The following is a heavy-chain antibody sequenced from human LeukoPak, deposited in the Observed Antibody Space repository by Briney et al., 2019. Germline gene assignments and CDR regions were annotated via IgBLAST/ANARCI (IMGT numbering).Heavy chain of an antibody. CDR3: ARDHRWQLAADNEYYFDY. J-gene: IGHJ4*02. V-gene: IGHV3-23*01. Sequence: PGGSLRLSCAASGFTFSSYGMSGGRQAPGKGLEWVSAISGIGGSTSYAQKFQGRVTMTRDMCTSTVYMELSSLRSEDTAVYYCARDHRWQLAADNEYYFDYWGQGTLVTVSS. D-gene: IGHD6-6*01. CDR2: ISGIGGST. CDR1: GFTFSSYG.